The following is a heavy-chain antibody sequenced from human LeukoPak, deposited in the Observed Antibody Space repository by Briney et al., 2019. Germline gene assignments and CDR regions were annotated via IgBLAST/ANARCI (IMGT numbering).Heavy chain of an antibody. CDR3: AKDQGLTNYYDSSGYYPS. J-gene: IGHJ5*02. CDR2: VSLTGDNM. D-gene: IGHD3-22*01. V-gene: IGHV3-23*01. Sequence: GGSLRLSCSASGFTFSSYGMSWVRQAPGKGLEWVSVVSLTGDNMFYADSVKGRFTISRDNSKNTMYLQMDSLRVDDTAVYYCAKDQGLTNYYDSSGYYPSWGQGTLVTVSS. CDR1: GFTFSSYG.